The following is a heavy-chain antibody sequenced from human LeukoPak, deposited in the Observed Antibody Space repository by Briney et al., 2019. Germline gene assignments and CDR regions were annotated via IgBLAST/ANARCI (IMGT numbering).Heavy chain of an antibody. D-gene: IGHD1-26*01. CDR3: ARAGEWEPYDNWFDP. Sequence: SETLSLTCTVSGGSISSYYWSWIRQPPGKGLEWIGYIYYSGSTNYNPSLKSRVTISVDTSKNQFSLKLSSVTAADTAVYYCARAGEWEPYDNWFDPWGQGTLVTVSS. CDR1: GGSISSYY. V-gene: IGHV4-59*01. CDR2: IYYSGST. J-gene: IGHJ5*02.